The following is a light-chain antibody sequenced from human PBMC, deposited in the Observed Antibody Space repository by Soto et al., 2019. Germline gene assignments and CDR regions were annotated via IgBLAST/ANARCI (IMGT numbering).Light chain of an antibody. J-gene: IGKJ5*01. CDR3: HQRSNWPPIT. CDR2: DAS. V-gene: IGKV3-11*01. Sequence: EIVLTQSTATLSLSPGERATLSCRASQSVSSYLAWYQQKPGQAPRLLIYDASNRATGIPARFSGSGSGTDFTLTISSLEPEDFAVYYCHQRSNWPPITFGQGTRLEI. CDR1: QSVSSY.